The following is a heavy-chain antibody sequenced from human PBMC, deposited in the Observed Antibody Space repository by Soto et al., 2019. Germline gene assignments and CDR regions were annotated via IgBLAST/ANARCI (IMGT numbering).Heavy chain of an antibody. J-gene: IGHJ6*02. V-gene: IGHV1-69*06. Sequence: QVQLVQSGAEVKKPGSSVKVSCKASGGTFSSYAISWVRQAPGQGLEWMGGIIPIFGTANYAQKFQGRVTSTADKSTSTAYMELSSLRSEDTAVYYCARDPYDFWSGYQYYYGMDVWGQGTTVTVSS. CDR2: IIPIFGTA. CDR1: GGTFSSYA. CDR3: ARDPYDFWSGYQYYYGMDV. D-gene: IGHD3-3*01.